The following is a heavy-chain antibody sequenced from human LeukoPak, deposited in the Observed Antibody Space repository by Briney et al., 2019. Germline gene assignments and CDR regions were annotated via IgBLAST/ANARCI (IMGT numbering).Heavy chain of an antibody. CDR3: ARDGVHQGGQYSYYMDV. CDR1: GGSISSHY. Sequence: PSETLSLTCTVSGGSISSHYWSWIRQPPGKGLEWIGYIHYSGTTNYNPSLKSRVTMSVDTSKNQFSLKMISVTAADTAVYYCARDGVHQGGQYSYYMDVWGKGTTVTVSS. CDR2: IHYSGTT. D-gene: IGHD2-8*01. V-gene: IGHV4-59*11. J-gene: IGHJ6*03.